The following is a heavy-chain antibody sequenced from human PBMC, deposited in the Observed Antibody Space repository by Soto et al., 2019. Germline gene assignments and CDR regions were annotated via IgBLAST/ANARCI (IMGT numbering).Heavy chain of an antibody. J-gene: IGHJ4*02. Sequence: SETLSLTCTVSGGSISSYSWSWIRQAAGKGLEWIGYIYYSGSTYYNPSLKSRVTISVDASKNQFSLKLSSVTAADTAVYYCASTGLRVNYWGQGTLVTVSS. CDR3: ASTGLRVNY. CDR1: GGSISSYS. V-gene: IGHV4-59*06. CDR2: IYYSGST. D-gene: IGHD4-17*01.